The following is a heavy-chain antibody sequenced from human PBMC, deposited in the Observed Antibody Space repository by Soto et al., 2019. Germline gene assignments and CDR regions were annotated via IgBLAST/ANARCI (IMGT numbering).Heavy chain of an antibody. CDR3: ARDTRKNDVLTGSYYYYALDV. Sequence: TLSLTCTVSGDSISSGTYFWSWIRQHPGMGLEWIGYIYYSGSGSAYYNPSLRSRATISLDTSKKQISLKLSSVTAADTAVYYCARDTRKNDVLTGSYYYYALDVWGQGTTVTVSS. CDR2: IYYSGSGSA. CDR1: GDSISSGTYF. J-gene: IGHJ6*02. D-gene: IGHD3-9*01. V-gene: IGHV4-31*03.